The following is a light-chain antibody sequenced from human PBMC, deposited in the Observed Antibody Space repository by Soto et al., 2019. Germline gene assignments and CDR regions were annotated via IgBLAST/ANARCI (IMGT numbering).Light chain of an antibody. J-gene: IGKJ4*01. CDR1: QSVSGN. CDR2: GAS. V-gene: IGKV3-15*01. Sequence: EIVLTQSPATLSVSPGERATLSCRASQSVSGNLAWYQQKPGQAPRLLIYGASTRATGIPARFSGSGSGTEFTLTISSLQSEDFAVYYCQQYNNWPLTFGGGTKVDNK. CDR3: QQYNNWPLT.